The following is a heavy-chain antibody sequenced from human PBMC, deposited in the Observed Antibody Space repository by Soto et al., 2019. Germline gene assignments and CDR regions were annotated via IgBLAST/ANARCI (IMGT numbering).Heavy chain of an antibody. J-gene: IGHJ5*02. D-gene: IGHD3-3*01. V-gene: IGHV3-7*03. CDR3: AKGQSTYYDFWSRYYDWFDP. CDR2: IKMDASEK. CDR1: GFTFGSYW. Sequence: GGSLRLSCAASGFTFGSYWMSWVRQAPGKGLEWLATIKMDASEKKYVDSVKGRFTMSRDNAKNTLYLQMNSLRAEDTAVYYCAKGQSTYYDFWSRYYDWFDPWGQGTLVTVSS.